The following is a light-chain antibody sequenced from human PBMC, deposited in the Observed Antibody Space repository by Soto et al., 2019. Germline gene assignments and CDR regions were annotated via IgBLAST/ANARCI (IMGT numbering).Light chain of an antibody. V-gene: IGKV3-20*01. CDR3: QQYGSSPYT. CDR2: GAS. Sequence: EIVLTQSPDTLSLSPGERATLSCRASQSIGSSYLAWYQQRPGQAPRLLIYGASSRATGIPDRFSGSGSGPDFTLTISRLEPEDFAVYYCQQYGSSPYTFGQGTKLEIK. CDR1: QSIGSSY. J-gene: IGKJ2*01.